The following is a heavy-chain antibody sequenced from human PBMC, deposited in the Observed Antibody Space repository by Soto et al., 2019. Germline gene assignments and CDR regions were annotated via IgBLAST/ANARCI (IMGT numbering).Heavy chain of an antibody. CDR3: VRVGYAYGNDP. Sequence: QVQLVESGGGLVKPGGSLRLSCAASGFTFSDYYMSWIRQAPWQGLEWVSYISPSGGTIYYADSVKGRFTLSRDNAKNSLYLQMNSLRAEDTGVYHCVRVGYAYGNDPWGQGTLVAVSS. V-gene: IGHV3-11*01. D-gene: IGHD3-10*01. J-gene: IGHJ5*02. CDR2: ISPSGGTI. CDR1: GFTFSDYY.